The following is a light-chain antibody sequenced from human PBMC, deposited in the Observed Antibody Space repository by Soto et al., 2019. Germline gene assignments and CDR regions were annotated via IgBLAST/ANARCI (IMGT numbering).Light chain of an antibody. CDR1: TGAVTSGHY. V-gene: IGLV7-46*01. J-gene: IGLJ2*01. Sequence: QAVVTQEPSLTVSPGGTVTLTCGSSTGAVTSGHYPYWIQQKPGQAPTTLIYDTNNKHSWTPARFSGSLLGGKAALTLSGAQPEDEAEYYCLLSYSGARVVFGGGTKL. CDR2: DTN. CDR3: LLSYSGARVV.